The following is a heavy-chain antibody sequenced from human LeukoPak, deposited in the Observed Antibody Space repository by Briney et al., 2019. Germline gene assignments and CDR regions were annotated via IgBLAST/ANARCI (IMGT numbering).Heavy chain of an antibody. V-gene: IGHV1-18*01. CDR2: ISAYNGNT. CDR3: ARDRGPSRGVIVITPHFDY. CDR1: GYTFTSYG. Sequence: ASVKVSCKASGYTFTSYGISWVRQAPGQGLEWMGWISAYNGNTNYAQKLQGRVTMTTDTSTSTAYMELRSLRSDDTAVYYCARDRGPSRGVIVITPHFDYWGQGTLVTVSS. J-gene: IGHJ4*02. D-gene: IGHD3-16*02.